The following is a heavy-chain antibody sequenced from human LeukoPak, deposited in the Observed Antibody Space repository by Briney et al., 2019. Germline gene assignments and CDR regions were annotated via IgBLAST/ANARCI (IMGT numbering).Heavy chain of an antibody. V-gene: IGHV3-23*01. D-gene: IGHD6-19*01. CDR3: ARGASVVAGNDNAFDI. CDR1: GFTFTSFG. CDR2: ISGSGGST. J-gene: IGHJ3*02. Sequence: GGSLRLSCAASGFTFTSFGMSWVRQAPGKGLEWVSTISGSGGSTYYADSVKGRFTSSRDNAKKSLYLQMNSLRADDTAVYYCARGASVVAGNDNAFDIWGQGTMVTVSS.